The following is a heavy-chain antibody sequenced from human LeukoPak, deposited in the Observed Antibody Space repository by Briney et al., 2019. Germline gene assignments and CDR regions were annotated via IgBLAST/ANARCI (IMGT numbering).Heavy chain of an antibody. CDR2: INPNSGGT. Sequence: ASVKVSCKASGYTFTGYYMHGVRQAPGQGLEWMGWINPNSGGTNYAQKFQGRVTMTRDTSISTAYMELSRLRSDDTAVYYCAEGFYGDYPFDYWGQGTLVTVSS. CDR3: AEGFYGDYPFDY. V-gene: IGHV1-2*02. J-gene: IGHJ4*02. CDR1: GYTFTGYY. D-gene: IGHD4-17*01.